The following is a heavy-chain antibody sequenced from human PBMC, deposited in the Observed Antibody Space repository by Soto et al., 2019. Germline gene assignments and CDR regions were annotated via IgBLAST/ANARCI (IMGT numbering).Heavy chain of an antibody. CDR2: IMPLLDIA. D-gene: IGHD5-12*01. CDR3: ARDSPIGSTFSGYDAIDY. CDR1: GGTFSNDI. Sequence: QVQLVQSGAEVKKPGSSVKVSCKTSGGTFSNDIITWVRQAPGQGLEWMGRIMPLLDIANYAQKFQGRVTITADKSTGTAYMELNSLRSEDTAVYYCARDSPIGSTFSGYDAIDYWGQGTLVTVSS. V-gene: IGHV1-69*08. J-gene: IGHJ4*02.